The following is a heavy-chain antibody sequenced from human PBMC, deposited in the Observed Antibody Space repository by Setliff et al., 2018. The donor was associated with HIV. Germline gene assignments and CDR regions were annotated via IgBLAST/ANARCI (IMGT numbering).Heavy chain of an antibody. V-gene: IGHV3-23*01. CDR1: GFTFSSHA. CDR2: ITGSGDST. CDR3: AREGPQTGDHSLALF. D-gene: IGHD7-27*01. Sequence: PGGSLRLSCAVSGFTFSSHAMSWVRQAPGKGLEGVSSITGSGDSTYHADSVKGRFSISRDNSKNTLYLQMNSLRVEDTALYYCAREGPQTGDHSLALFWGQGTVVTVSS. J-gene: IGHJ4*02.